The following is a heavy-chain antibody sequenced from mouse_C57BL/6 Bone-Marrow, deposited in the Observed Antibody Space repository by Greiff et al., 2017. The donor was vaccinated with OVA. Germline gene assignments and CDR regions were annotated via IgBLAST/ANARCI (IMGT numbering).Heavy chain of an antibody. Sequence: QVQLQQPGAELVKPGASVKLSCKASGYTFTSYWMQWVKQRPGQGLAWIGEIDPSDSYTNYNQQFKGKATLTVDTSSSTAYMQLSSLTSEDSAVYYCARRATTVARDFDYWGQGTTLTVSS. J-gene: IGHJ2*01. V-gene: IGHV1-50*01. CDR3: ARRATTVARDFDY. CDR2: IDPSDSYT. D-gene: IGHD1-1*01. CDR1: GYTFTSYW.